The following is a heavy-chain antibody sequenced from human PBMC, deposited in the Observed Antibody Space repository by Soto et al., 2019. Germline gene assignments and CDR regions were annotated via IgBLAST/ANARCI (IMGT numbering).Heavy chain of an antibody. D-gene: IGHD2-15*01. CDR3: AAQGGLESRYFYALFA. CDR1: AGSVTSDPYY. Sequence: QVQLQQSGPGLVKPPETLSLTCTVPAGSVTSDPYYWTWVRRRPGKGLEWIGYIYYTGSTYYSPSLRSRVSISRDTSKNQFSLRLTSVTAADTAVYYCAAQGGLESRYFYALFAWGQGTLVSVSS. J-gene: IGHJ5*02. CDR2: IYYTGST. V-gene: IGHV4-31*03.